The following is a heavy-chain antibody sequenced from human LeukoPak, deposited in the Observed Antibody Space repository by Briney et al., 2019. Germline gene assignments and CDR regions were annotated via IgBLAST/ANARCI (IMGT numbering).Heavy chain of an antibody. CDR1: GFPFSIYA. J-gene: IGHJ4*02. Sequence: GGSLRLPCAASGFPFSIYAMNWVRLAPGKGLEWVSSIRGTGGDTYYADSVKGRFTISRDNSKNTLYLQMNSLRAEDTAVYYCAKSSWFDSFDYWGQGTLVTVSS. V-gene: IGHV3-23*01. CDR2: IRGTGGDT. CDR3: AKSSWFDSFDY. D-gene: IGHD3-10*01.